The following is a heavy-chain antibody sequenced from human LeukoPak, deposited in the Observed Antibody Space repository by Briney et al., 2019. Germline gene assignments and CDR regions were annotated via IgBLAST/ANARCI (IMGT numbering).Heavy chain of an antibody. V-gene: IGHV5-51*01. CDR3: ARGGYYYGSGSYYNVLSNGSDY. CDR1: GYSFTSYW. Sequence: GESLKISCKGSGYSFTSYWIGWVRQMPGKGLEWMGIIYPGDSDTRYSPSFQGQVTISADKSISTAYLQWSSLKASDTAMYYCARGGYYYGSGSYYNVLSNGSDYWGQGTLVTVSS. D-gene: IGHD3-10*01. J-gene: IGHJ4*02. CDR2: IYPGDSDT.